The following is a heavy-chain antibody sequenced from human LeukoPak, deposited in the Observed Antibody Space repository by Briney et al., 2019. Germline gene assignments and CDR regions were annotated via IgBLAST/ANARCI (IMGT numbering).Heavy chain of an antibody. J-gene: IGHJ4*02. CDR2: IQFDGSNK. V-gene: IGHV3-30*02. Sequence: GGSLRLSCVTSGFIFSNYGMHWVRQAPGKGLEWLTFIQFDGSNKLYADSVKGRFAVSRDTSKNTVYLQMTSLRVEDTAVYYCAKENDFWSGPEGWGQGTLVAVSS. D-gene: IGHD3-3*01. CDR3: AKENDFWSGPEG. CDR1: GFIFSNYG.